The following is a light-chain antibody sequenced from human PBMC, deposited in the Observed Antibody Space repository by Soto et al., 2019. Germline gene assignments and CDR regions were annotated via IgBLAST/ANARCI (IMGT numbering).Light chain of an antibody. CDR3: HHYNNWPRT. CDR2: GAS. J-gene: IGKJ1*01. Sequence: EIVMTQSPATLSLSPGERATLSCRASQSVRSYLAWYQQKPGQAPRLLIYGASSRATGIPDRFSGSGSGTEFTLTISSLQSEDFAVYYCHHYNNWPRTFGQGTKVDI. CDR1: QSVRSY. V-gene: IGKV3D-15*01.